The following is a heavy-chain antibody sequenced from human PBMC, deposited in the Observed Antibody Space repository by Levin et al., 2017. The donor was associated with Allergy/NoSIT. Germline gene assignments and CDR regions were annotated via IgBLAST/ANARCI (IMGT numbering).Heavy chain of an antibody. Sequence: GGSLRLSCVASGFTFSDYAMHWARQAPGRGLEWVAVISYNGNIKYNADSVQGRFTISRSNSNNTLYLQMNSLRVEDTGVYYCERDYCTCTGTRDGTDVWGQGTTVTVSS. D-gene: IGHD3-10*01. CDR3: ERDYCTCTGTRDGTDV. CDR2: ISYNGNIK. V-gene: IGHV3-30*04. J-gene: IGHJ6*02. CDR1: GFTFSDYA.